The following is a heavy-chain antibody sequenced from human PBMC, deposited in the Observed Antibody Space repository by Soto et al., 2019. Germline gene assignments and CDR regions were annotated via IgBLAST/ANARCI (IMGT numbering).Heavy chain of an antibody. D-gene: IGHD2-21*01. V-gene: IGHV4-34*01. CDR1: GGSFSAYY. J-gene: IGHJ6*02. CDR2: IDHSGST. Sequence: SETLSLTCAVYGGSFSAYYWSWIRQPPGKGLEWIGEIDHSGSTNYNPSLESRVTISVDTSKNQFSLKVSSVTAADTAVYHCARTDRAIFYGMDVWGQGNKVTVSS. CDR3: ARTDRAIFYGMDV.